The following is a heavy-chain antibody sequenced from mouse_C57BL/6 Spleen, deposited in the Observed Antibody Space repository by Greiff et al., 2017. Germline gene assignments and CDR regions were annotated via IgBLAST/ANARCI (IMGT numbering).Heavy chain of an antibody. CDR2: INPSGGYT. CDR1: GYTFTSYT. J-gene: IGHJ3*01. V-gene: IGHV1-4*01. Sequence: QVQLQQSGPELARPGASVTISCKASGYTFTSYTMNWVKQRPGKGLEWIGYINPSGGYTKYNQKFKDKATLTADNSSSTAYLQLSSLTSEESAVYYCARGGEYGNYGAYWGQGTLVTVSA. CDR3: ARGGEYGNYGAY. D-gene: IGHD2-10*02.